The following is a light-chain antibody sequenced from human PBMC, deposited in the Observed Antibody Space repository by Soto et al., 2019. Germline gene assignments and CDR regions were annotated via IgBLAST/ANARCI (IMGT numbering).Light chain of an antibody. CDR2: VHN. CDR3: AAWDDSLSGYV. J-gene: IGLJ1*01. V-gene: IGLV1-44*01. CDR1: SSNIGGNS. Sequence: QSVLTQPPSASGTPGQRVTISCSGSSSNIGGNSVNWYQQLPGTAPKLLIYVHNQRPSGVPDRFSGSKSGTSASLAIIGLQSEDEADYYCAAWDDSLSGYVFGTGTKLTVL.